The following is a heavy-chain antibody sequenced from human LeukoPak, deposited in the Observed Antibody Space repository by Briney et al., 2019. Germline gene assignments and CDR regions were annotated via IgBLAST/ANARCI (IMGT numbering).Heavy chain of an antibody. CDR3: AKDIFTMVRGVVDY. J-gene: IGHJ4*02. Sequence: GSLRLSCAGSGFSFSSHWMSWVRPAPGKGLGGVANIERDGSETYYVDSVKGRFTISRDNAKNSLYLQMNSLRAEDTALYYCAKDIFTMVRGVVDYWGQGTLVTVSS. D-gene: IGHD3-10*01. CDR2: IERDGSET. CDR1: GFSFSSHW. V-gene: IGHV3-7*03.